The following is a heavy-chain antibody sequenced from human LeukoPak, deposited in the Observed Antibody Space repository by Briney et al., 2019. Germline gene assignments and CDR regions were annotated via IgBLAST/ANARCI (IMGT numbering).Heavy chain of an antibody. CDR3: ARGMAAAYDYNWFDP. CDR1: GGSVNSYY. V-gene: IGHV4-4*07. CDR2: IYASGST. D-gene: IGHD5-12*01. Sequence: SETLSLTCTVSGGSVNSYYWSWIRQPAGKGLEWIGRIYASGSTRYNPSLKSRVTMSVDTSKNQFSLKLISVTAAGTAVYFCARGMAAAYDYNWFDPWGQGTLVTVSS. J-gene: IGHJ5*02.